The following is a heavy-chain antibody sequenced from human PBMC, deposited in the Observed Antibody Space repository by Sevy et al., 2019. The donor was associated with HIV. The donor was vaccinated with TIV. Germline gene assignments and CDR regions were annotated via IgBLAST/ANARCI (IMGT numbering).Heavy chain of an antibody. V-gene: IGHV4-31*03. D-gene: IGHD2-2*01. CDR1: GGSISSGGYY. J-gene: IGHJ3*02. CDR2: IYYSGST. Sequence: SETLSLTCTVSGGSISSGGYYWSWIRQHPGKGLEWIGYIYYSGSTDFNPSLKSRVTISVDTSKNQFSLKLSSVTAADTAVYYCAREGGLKVVVNAFDIWGQGTMVTVSS. CDR3: AREGGLKVVVNAFDI.